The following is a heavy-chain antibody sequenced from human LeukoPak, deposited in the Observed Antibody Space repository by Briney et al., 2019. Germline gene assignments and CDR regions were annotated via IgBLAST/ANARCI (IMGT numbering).Heavy chain of an antibody. Sequence: RTGGSLRLSCEASGFTFDDYGMHWVRQAPGKGLEWGSTISWNSASVGYVDSVKCRFTISRANAKKTLYLQMTSLRPEDTALYYCAKDYGYSSSWYDYWGQGTLVTVSS. J-gene: IGHJ4*02. V-gene: IGHV3-9*01. CDR3: AKDYGYSSSWYDY. D-gene: IGHD6-13*01. CDR1: GFTFDDYG. CDR2: ISWNSASV.